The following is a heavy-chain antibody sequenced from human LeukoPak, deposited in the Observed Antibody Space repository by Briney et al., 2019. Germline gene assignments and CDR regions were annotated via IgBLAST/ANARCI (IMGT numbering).Heavy chain of an antibody. J-gene: IGHJ4*02. V-gene: IGHV3-7*01. CDR2: IEQDGSRI. D-gene: IGHD6-13*01. CDR1: GFTFSNAC. CDR3: ARDFAAAVG. Sequence: GGSLRLSCAASGFTFSNACMSWVRQAPGKGLEWVANIEQDGSRIYYVDSVKGRFTISRDNAKNSLYLQMNSLRVEDTAVYYCARDFAAAVGWGQGTLVTVSS.